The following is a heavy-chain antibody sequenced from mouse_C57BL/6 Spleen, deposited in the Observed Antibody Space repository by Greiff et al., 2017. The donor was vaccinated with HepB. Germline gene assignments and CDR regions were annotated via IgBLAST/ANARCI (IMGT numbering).Heavy chain of an antibody. J-gene: IGHJ2*01. Sequence: EVQRVESGGDLVKPGGSLKLSCAASGFTFSSYGMSLVRQTPDKRLEWVATISSGGSYTYYPDSVKGRFTISRDNAKNTLYLQMSSLKSEDTAMYYCARRPYGSSSFDYWGQGTTLTVSS. CDR2: ISSGGSYT. CDR1: GFTFSSYG. V-gene: IGHV5-6*01. CDR3: ARRPYGSSSFDY. D-gene: IGHD2-2*01.